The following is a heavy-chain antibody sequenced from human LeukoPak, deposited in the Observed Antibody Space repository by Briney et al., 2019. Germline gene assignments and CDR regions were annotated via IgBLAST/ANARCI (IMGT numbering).Heavy chain of an antibody. CDR2: IYYSGST. D-gene: IGHD4-17*01. CDR1: GGSISSSSYY. J-gene: IGHJ4*02. V-gene: IGHV4-39*01. CDR3: ARHDYGDGPGGRYDY. Sequence: PSETLSLTCTVSGGSISSSSYYWGWIRQPPGQGLEWIGSIYYSGSTYYNPSLKSRVTISVDTSKNQFSLKLSSVTAADTAVYYCARHDYGDGPGGRYDYWGQGTLVTVSS.